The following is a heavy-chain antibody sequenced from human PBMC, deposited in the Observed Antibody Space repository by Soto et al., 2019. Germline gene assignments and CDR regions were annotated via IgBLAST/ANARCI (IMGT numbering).Heavy chain of an antibody. Sequence: PGGSLRLSCAASGFTFSSYSMNWVRQAPGKGLEWVSSISSSSSYIYYADSVKGRFTISRDNAKNSLYLQMNSLRAEDTAVYYCARDVQGHTDFGVVIVYYFDYWGQGTLVTVSS. CDR2: ISSSSSYI. V-gene: IGHV3-21*01. J-gene: IGHJ4*02. CDR3: ARDVQGHTDFGVVIVYYFDY. D-gene: IGHD3-3*01. CDR1: GFTFSSYS.